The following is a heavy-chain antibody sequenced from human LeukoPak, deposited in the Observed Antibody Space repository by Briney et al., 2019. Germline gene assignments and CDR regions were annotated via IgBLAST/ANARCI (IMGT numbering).Heavy chain of an antibody. CDR2: ISSSSSYT. Sequence: KAGGSLRLSCAASGFTFSDYYMSWIRQAPGKGLEWVSCISSSSSYTNYADSVKGRFTISRDNAKNSLYLQMNSPRAEDTAVYYCARFTPAMSFDYWGQGTLVTVSS. CDR1: GFTFSDYY. D-gene: IGHD2-2*01. V-gene: IGHV3-11*06. J-gene: IGHJ4*02. CDR3: ARFTPAMSFDY.